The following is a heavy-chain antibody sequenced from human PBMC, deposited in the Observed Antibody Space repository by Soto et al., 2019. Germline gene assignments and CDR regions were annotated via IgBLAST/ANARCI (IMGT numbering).Heavy chain of an antibody. CDR2: ISWNSGSI. CDR1: GFTFDDYA. D-gene: IGHD7-27*01. V-gene: IGHV3-9*01. CDR3: AKETQANLGTGGFDY. Sequence: EVQLVESGGGLVQPGRSLRLSCAASGFTFDDYAMHWVRQAPGKGLEWVSGISWNSGSIGYADSVKGRFTISRDNAKNSLYLQMNSLRAEDTALYYCAKETQANLGTGGFDYWGQGSLVTVSS. J-gene: IGHJ4*02.